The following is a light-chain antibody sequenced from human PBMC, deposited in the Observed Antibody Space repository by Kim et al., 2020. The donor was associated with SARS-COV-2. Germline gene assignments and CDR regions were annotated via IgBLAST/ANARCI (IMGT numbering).Light chain of an antibody. CDR3: QQRTNWYT. CDR2: DAS. J-gene: IGKJ2*01. V-gene: IGKV3-11*01. Sequence: EIVLTQYPATLSLSPGERATLSRRASQSVSSYLAWYQQKPGQAPRLLIYDASNRATGIPARFSGSGSGTDFTITISSLEPEDFAVYYYQQRTNWYTFGQGTQLAI. CDR1: QSVSSY.